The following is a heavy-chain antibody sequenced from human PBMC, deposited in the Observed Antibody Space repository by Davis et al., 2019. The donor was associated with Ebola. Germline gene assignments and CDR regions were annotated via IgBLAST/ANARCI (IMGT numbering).Heavy chain of an antibody. V-gene: IGHV3-30*18. D-gene: IGHD6-19*01. J-gene: IGHJ3*01. CDR3: AKDTSNVWFDV. CDR1: GLNLKSYG. CDR2: ISYDGEKE. Sequence: GESLKISCAAAGLNLKSYGMHWVRQAPGKGLEWVAVISYDGEKEYYADSVKGRFIISRDNSKNTLYLQMNSLRAEDTAVYYCAKDTSNVWFDVWGQGTMVTVSS.